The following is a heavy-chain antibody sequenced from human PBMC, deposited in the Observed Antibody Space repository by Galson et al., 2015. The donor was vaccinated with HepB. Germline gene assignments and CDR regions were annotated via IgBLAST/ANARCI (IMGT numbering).Heavy chain of an antibody. V-gene: IGHV3-66*02. Sequence: SLRLSCAASGFTVNNNYMAWVRQAPGKGLEWVSVIYADGGTDYSDSVKGRFTISRDNSKNTMYLQMNSLRAEDTAVYYCARDTHSYVRFDYWGQGTLVTVSS. J-gene: IGHJ4*02. CDR1: GFTVNNNY. D-gene: IGHD3-10*02. CDR2: IYADGGT. CDR3: ARDTHSYVRFDY.